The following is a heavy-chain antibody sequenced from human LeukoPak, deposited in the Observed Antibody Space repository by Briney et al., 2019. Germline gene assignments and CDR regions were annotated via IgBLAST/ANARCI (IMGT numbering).Heavy chain of an antibody. CDR2: ISAYNGNT. J-gene: IGHJ6*02. CDR3: ARALAVAGTPRYYYYGMDV. D-gene: IGHD6-19*01. CDR1: GYTFTSYG. V-gene: IGHV1-18*01. Sequence: ASVKVSCKASGYTFTSYGISWVRQAPGQGVEWMGWISAYNGNTNYAQKLQGRVTMTTDTSTSTAYMELRSLRSDDTAVYYCARALAVAGTPRYYYYGMDVWGQGTTVTVSS.